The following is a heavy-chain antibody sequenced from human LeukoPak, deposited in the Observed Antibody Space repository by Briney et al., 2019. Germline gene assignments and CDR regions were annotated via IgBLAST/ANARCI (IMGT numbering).Heavy chain of an antibody. D-gene: IGHD5-12*01. CDR3: ARDGTYTDYDPDFDI. Sequence: TGGSLRLSCAASRFTFGSYWMAWVRQAPGTGLEWVANIKQDGGEKYYVDSVKGRFTISRDNAKNSLYLQMNSLRAEDTAVFYCARDGTYTDYDPDFDIWGQGTLVTVSS. CDR2: IKQDGGEK. J-gene: IGHJ4*02. V-gene: IGHV3-7*04. CDR1: RFTFGSYW.